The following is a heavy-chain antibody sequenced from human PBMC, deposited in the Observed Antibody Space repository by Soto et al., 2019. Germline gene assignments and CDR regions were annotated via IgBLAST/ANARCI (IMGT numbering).Heavy chain of an antibody. CDR1: GFTFSNYA. CDR2: IWYDGSNK. D-gene: IGHD3-9*01. CDR3: ARGLFYDILTGGFDY. J-gene: IGHJ4*02. V-gene: IGHV3-33*01. Sequence: QVQLVESGGGVVQPGRSLRLSCAASGFTFSNYAFHWVRQAPGKGLEWVSFIWYDGSNKYYGDSVKGRFTISRDNSKNTLYLQMNSLIAEDRAVYYCARGLFYDILTGGFDYWGQGTLVTVSS.